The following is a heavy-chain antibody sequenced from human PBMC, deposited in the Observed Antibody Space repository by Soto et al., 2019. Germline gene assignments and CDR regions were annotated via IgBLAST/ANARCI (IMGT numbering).Heavy chain of an antibody. CDR1: GGFFSGCY. CDR3: ARDKITGLFDY. Sequence: SENLPLTCAVYGGFFSGCYWTWIRQPPGTGLEWIGEINHSGSTNYNPSLKSRVTISVDTSKNQFSLKLTSVTAADTAVYYCARDKITGLFDYWGQGTLVTVS. CDR2: INHSGST. V-gene: IGHV4-34*01. D-gene: IGHD2-8*02. J-gene: IGHJ4*02.